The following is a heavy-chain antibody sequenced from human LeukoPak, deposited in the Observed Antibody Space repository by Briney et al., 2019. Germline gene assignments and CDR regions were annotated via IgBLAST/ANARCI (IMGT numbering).Heavy chain of an antibody. V-gene: IGHV3-48*02. J-gene: IGHJ5*02. CDR1: GFTFNSYS. CDR2: ISSSSRTI. D-gene: IGHD3-10*01. Sequence: PGGSLRLSCAASGFTFNSYSMNWVRQAPGKGLEWVSYISSSSRTIYYADSVKGRFTISRDNAKNSLYLQMISLRDEDTAVYYCARDWAHGSGSYWFDPWGQGTLVTVSS. CDR3: ARDWAHGSGSYWFDP.